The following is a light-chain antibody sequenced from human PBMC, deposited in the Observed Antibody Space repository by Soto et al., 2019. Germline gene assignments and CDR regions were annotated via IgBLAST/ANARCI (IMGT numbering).Light chain of an antibody. CDR3: QQNFSSPPIT. CDR1: QNIENY. J-gene: IGKJ5*01. V-gene: IGKV1-39*01. CDR2: VAS. Sequence: DIQMTQSPSSLSASLGDTVTISCRASQNIENYLHWYQQKAGKAPEILLYVASVLTAGVSSRFSGSGYGTYFTLTITNLQPEDFAMYYCQQNFSSPPITFGQGTQLDIK.